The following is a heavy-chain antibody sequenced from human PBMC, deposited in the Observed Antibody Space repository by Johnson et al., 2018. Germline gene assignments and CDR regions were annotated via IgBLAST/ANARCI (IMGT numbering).Heavy chain of an antibody. J-gene: IGHJ6*03. CDR3: ASTYYDILTGYFGLGYMDV. CDR1: GFTFSSYA. V-gene: IGHV3-23*04. Sequence: VQLVQSGGGLVQPGGSLRLSCAASGFTFSSYAMSWVRQAPGKGLEWVSAISGSGGSPYYADSVKGRFTIPRDNSKNTLYLQMNSLRAEDTAVYYFASTYYDILTGYFGLGYMDVWGKGTTVTVSS. CDR2: ISGSGGSP. D-gene: IGHD3-9*01.